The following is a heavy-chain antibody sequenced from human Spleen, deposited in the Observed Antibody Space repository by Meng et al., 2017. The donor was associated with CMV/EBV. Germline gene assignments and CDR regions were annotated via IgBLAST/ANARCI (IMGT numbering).Heavy chain of an antibody. D-gene: IGHD4-11*01. CDR3: ARISTVTYDMDV. CDR1: GYTFTGYY. J-gene: IGHJ6*02. CDR2: IIPILGIV. Sequence: SVKVSCKASGYTFTGYYMHWVRQAPGQGLEWMGRIIPILGIVNYAQKFQGRVTITADKSTSTAYMELSSLRSEDTAVYYCARISTVTYDMDVWGQGTTVTVSS. V-gene: IGHV1-69*02.